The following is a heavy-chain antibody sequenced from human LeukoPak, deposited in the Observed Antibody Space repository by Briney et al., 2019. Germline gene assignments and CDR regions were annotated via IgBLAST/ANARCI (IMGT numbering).Heavy chain of an antibody. CDR3: ARGFFSDGLYPSWTLGDD. CDR2: ISYDGTNK. V-gene: IGHV3-30*13. D-gene: IGHD3/OR15-3a*01. Sequence: GGSLRLSCAASGFTFSSYVVSWVRQAPGRGLEWMAVISYDGTNKYYADSVKGRFTISRDNSKNSLFLQMNSLRTEDTAVYYCARGFFSDGLYPSWTLGDDWGQGTLVTVSS. CDR1: GFTFSSYV. J-gene: IGHJ4*02.